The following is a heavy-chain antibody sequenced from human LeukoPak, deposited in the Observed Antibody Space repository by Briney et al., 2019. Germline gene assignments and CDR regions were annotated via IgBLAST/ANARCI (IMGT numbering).Heavy chain of an antibody. CDR1: GFTFTNFW. CDR2: IQTDGST. D-gene: IGHD1-1*01. V-gene: IGHV3-74*01. J-gene: IGHJ5*01. CDR3: ARGLHWNDFNWFDS. Sequence: GGSLTLSCAASGFTFTNFWMNWVRQTPGKGLMWVSRIQTDGSTRYAESVKGRFTISRDNAKNTVYLQMNTLSADDTAIYYCARGLHWNDFNWFDSWGQGTLVTVSS.